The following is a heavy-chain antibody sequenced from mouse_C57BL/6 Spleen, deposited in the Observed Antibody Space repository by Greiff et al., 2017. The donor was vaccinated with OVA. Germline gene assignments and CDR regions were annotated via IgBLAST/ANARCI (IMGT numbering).Heavy chain of an antibody. CDR2: IWRGGST. CDR3: ARGGRSYEVLDY. CDR1: GFSLTSYG. D-gene: IGHD1-1*01. V-gene: IGHV2-5*01. Sequence: QVQLQQSGPGLVQPSQSLSITCTVSGFSLTSYGVHWVRQSPGKGLEWLGVIWRGGSTDYNAAFMSRLSITKDNSKSQVFFKMNSLQADDTAIDYCARGGRSYEVLDYWGQGTSVTVSS. J-gene: IGHJ4*01.